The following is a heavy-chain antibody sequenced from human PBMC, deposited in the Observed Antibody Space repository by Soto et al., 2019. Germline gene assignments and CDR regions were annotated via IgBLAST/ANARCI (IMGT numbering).Heavy chain of an antibody. V-gene: IGHV1-69*13. Sequence: GASVKVSCKASGGTFSSYAISWVRLAPGQGLEWMGGIIPIFGTANYAQKFQGRVTITADESTSTAYMELSSLRSEDTAVYYCARGSERYSSSHHPYWGQGTLVTVSS. J-gene: IGHJ4*02. CDR2: IIPIFGTA. CDR1: GGTFSSYA. CDR3: ARGSERYSSSHHPY. D-gene: IGHD6-13*01.